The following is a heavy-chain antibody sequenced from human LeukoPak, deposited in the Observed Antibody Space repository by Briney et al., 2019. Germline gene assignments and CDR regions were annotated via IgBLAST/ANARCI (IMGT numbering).Heavy chain of an antibody. D-gene: IGHD2-2*01. CDR3: ARPPAANPYYYYMDV. Sequence: SQTLSLTXTVSGGSIRSGDYYWSWIRQPPGKGLDWIGYIYYSGSTYYNPSLKSRVTISVDTSKNQFSLKLSSVTAADTAVYYCARPPAANPYYYYMDVWGKGTTVTVSS. J-gene: IGHJ6*03. V-gene: IGHV4-30-4*08. CDR2: IYYSGST. CDR1: GGSIRSGDYY.